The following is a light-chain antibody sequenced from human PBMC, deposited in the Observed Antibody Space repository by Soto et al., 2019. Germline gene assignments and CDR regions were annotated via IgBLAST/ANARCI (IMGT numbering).Light chain of an antibody. V-gene: IGKV3-20*01. CDR3: QQYGGSMT. CDR1: QSVSSSY. Sequence: EIVLTQSPGTLSLSPGDGATLSCRASQSVSSSYLAWYQQQPGQAPRLLMYGASSRATGIPDRFSGSGSGTDFPLTISRLEPEDFAVYYCQQYGGSMTFGQGTRLEIE. CDR2: GAS. J-gene: IGKJ5*01.